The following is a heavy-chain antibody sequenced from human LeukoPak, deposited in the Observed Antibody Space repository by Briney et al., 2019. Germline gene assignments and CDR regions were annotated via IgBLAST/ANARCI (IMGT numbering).Heavy chain of an antibody. Sequence: GGSLRLSCAATGCTFSSYSMNWVRQAPGKGLEWVSYISSSSTIYYADSVKGRFTISRDNAKNSLYLQMNSLRDEDTAVYYYAREGPGYSYGSSGYWGQGTLVTVSS. D-gene: IGHD5-18*01. V-gene: IGHV3-48*02. J-gene: IGHJ4*02. CDR1: GCTFSSYS. CDR3: AREGPGYSYGSSGY. CDR2: ISSSSTI.